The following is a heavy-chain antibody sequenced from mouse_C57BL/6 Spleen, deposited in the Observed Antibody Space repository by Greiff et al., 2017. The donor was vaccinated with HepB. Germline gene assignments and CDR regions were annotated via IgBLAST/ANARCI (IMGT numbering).Heavy chain of an antibody. CDR3: VRDSVITTVVAPTWYFDV. V-gene: IGHV10-3*01. Sequence: EVQLVESGGGLVQPKGSLKLSCAASGFTFNTYAMHWVRQAPGKGLEWVARIRSKSSNYATYYADSVKDRFTISRDDSQSMLYLQMNNLKTEDTAMYYCVRDSVITTVVAPTWYFDVWGTGTTVTVSS. CDR1: GFTFNTYA. CDR2: IRSKSSNYAT. J-gene: IGHJ1*03. D-gene: IGHD1-1*01.